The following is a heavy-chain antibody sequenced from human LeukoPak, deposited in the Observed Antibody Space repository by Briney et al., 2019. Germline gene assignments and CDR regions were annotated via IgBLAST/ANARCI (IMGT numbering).Heavy chain of an antibody. CDR1: GYTFTSYY. D-gene: IGHD5-18*01. J-gene: IGHJ4*02. CDR2: INPSGGST. Sequence: ASVKVSCKASGYTFTSYYMHWVRQAPGQGLEWMGIINPSGGSTSYAQKFQDRVTMTRDTSTSTVYMELSSLRSEDTAVYYCARDYPVPSGYSYGYSYFDYWGQGTLVTVSS. V-gene: IGHV1-46*01. CDR3: ARDYPVPSGYSYGYSYFDY.